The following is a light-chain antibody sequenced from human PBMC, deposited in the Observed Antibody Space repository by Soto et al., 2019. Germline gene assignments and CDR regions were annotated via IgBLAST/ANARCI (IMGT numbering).Light chain of an antibody. CDR3: QQYFSYPYT. J-gene: IGKJ2*01. CDR2: AAA. Sequence: AIRMTQSPSSFSASTGDRVTITCRASQDISSYLAWYQQKVAQAPKLLIYAAATLQRGAPSRFSGSGSGTDFTLTISRLQSEDFATYYCQQYFSYPYTFGQGTKLEI. V-gene: IGKV1-8*01. CDR1: QDISSY.